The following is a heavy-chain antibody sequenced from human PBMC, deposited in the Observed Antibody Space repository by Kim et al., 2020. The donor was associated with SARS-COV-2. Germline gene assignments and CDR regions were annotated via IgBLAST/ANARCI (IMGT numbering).Heavy chain of an antibody. CDR2: ISYEGSKK. CDR3: AKERCFFMITFGGESAGIEV. V-gene: IGHV3-30*18. J-gene: IGHJ6*02. D-gene: IGHD3-16*01. Sequence: GGSLRLSCAASGFNFNNFGMHWVRQAPGKGLEWVALISYEGSKKYYADSLKGRFTISRDSSKNTLYLQMNRLRPEDTAVYFCAKERCFFMITFGGESAGIEVWGQGTTVTVSS. CDR1: GFNFNNFG.